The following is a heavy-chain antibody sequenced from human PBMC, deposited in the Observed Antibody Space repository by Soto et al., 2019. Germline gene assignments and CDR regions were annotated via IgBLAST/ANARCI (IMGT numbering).Heavy chain of an antibody. Sequence: RASVKVSCKASGYTFTSYDINWVRQATGQGLEWMGWMNPNSGNTGYAQKFQGRVTMTRNTSISTAYMELSSLRSEDTAVYYCARVGDIVVVPAATPHDSDDAFDIWGQGTMVTVSS. D-gene: IGHD2-2*01. V-gene: IGHV1-8*01. J-gene: IGHJ3*02. CDR2: MNPNSGNT. CDR3: ARVGDIVVVPAATPHDSDDAFDI. CDR1: GYTFTSYD.